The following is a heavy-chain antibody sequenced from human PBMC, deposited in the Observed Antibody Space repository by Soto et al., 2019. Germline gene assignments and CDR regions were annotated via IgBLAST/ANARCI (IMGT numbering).Heavy chain of an antibody. CDR3: AKDSGSSIAARRGPHYYYYGMDV. J-gene: IGHJ6*02. Sequence: GGSLRLSCAASGFTFSSYGMHWVRQAPGKGLEWVAVISYDGSNKYYADSVKGRFTISRDNSKNTLYLQMNSLRAEDTAVYYCAKDSGSSIAARRGPHYYYYGMDVWGQGTTVTVSS. CDR1: GFTFSSYG. D-gene: IGHD6-6*01. CDR2: ISYDGSNK. V-gene: IGHV3-30*18.